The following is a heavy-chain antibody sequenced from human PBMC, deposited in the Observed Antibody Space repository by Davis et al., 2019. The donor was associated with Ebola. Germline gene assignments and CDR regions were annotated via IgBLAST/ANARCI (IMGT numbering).Heavy chain of an antibody. V-gene: IGHV3-23*01. D-gene: IGHD3-22*01. CDR2: ISGSGGP. CDR3: AKRLDYFDN. CDR1: GFTFGSYA. Sequence: PGGSLRLSCAASGFTFGSYALSWVRQAPGKGLEWVSSISGSGGPYYADSVRGRFTISTDNSKDTLYLQMDSLKAEDTAAYYCAKRLDYFDNWGQGTLVTVSS. J-gene: IGHJ4*02.